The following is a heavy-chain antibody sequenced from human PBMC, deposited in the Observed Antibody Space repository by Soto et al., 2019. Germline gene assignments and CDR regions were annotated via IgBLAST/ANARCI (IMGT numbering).Heavy chain of an antibody. CDR3: AHGSCSSADCYPNPYLDY. CDR2: IYWDDDE. V-gene: IGHV2-5*02. J-gene: IGHJ4*02. CDR1: GFSLSTTAEG. Sequence: QITLKESGPTLVKPTQTLTLTCTFSGFSLSTTAEGVGWIRQPPGKALEWLALIYWDDDERYSPSLKSRLTINKDTSKNQVVLTMTNVDPVDTATYYCAHGSCSSADCYPNPYLDYWGQVILVTVSS. D-gene: IGHD2-2*01.